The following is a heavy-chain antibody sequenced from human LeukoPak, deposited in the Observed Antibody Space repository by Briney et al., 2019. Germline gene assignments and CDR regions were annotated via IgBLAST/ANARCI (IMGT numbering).Heavy chain of an antibody. CDR1: GFTSSSYD. CDR2: ISASGDRT. D-gene: IGHD2-21*02. J-gene: IGHJ4*02. CDR3: AKDGDGDY. Sequence: PGGSLRLSCAASGFTSSSYDMAWVRQAPGKGLEWVSSISASGDRTYYADSVKGRFTISRDNSRNILYLQMTSPRAEDTAVYYCAKDGDGDYWGQGTLVTVSS. V-gene: IGHV3-23*01.